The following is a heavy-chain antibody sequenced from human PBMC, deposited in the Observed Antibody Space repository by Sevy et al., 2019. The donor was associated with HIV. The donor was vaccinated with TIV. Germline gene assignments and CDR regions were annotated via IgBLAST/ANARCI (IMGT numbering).Heavy chain of an antibody. V-gene: IGHV4-39*01. CDR2: VYYSGST. Sequence: SETLSLTCTVSDGSISSSPYYWGWIRQPHEKGLEWIGSVYYSGSTYYNPSLKSRVTISVDTSKNRFSLELSSVTAADTAVYYCARCQPDNYYHDGAVYYGLLFDHWGQGALVTVSS. D-gene: IGHD3-9*01. CDR3: ARCQPDNYYHDGAVYYGLLFDH. J-gene: IGHJ4*02. CDR1: DGSISSSPYY.